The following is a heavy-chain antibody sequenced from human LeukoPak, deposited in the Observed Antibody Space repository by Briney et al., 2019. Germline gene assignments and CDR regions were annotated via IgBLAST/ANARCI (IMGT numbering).Heavy chain of an antibody. D-gene: IGHD3-10*01. V-gene: IGHV4-4*02. Sequence: SETLSLTRAVSGGSISSSSWWSWVRRPPGKGLEWIGEIYHIGSTNYNPSLKSRVTISVDKSKNQFSLKLSSVTAADTAVYYCARRYIRGDTYGFDIWGQGTMVTVSS. CDR1: GGSISSSSW. CDR2: IYHIGST. J-gene: IGHJ3*02. CDR3: ARRYIRGDTYGFDI.